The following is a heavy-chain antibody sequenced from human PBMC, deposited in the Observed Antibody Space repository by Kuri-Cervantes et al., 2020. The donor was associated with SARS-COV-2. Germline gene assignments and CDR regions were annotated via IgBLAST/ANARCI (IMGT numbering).Heavy chain of an antibody. D-gene: IGHD3-3*01. CDR1: GFPFNDYY. CDR2: IRPSGGSK. CDR3: ARDLRLFGVVNPSYFDC. J-gene: IGHJ4*02. Sequence: GESLKISCAASGFPFNDYYFTWIRQAPGKGLEWVSSIRPSGGSKFYADSVKGRFTISRDDAKSSVYLQMNSLRGEDTAVYYCARDLRLFGVVNPSYFDCWGQGTLVTVSS. V-gene: IGHV3-11*04.